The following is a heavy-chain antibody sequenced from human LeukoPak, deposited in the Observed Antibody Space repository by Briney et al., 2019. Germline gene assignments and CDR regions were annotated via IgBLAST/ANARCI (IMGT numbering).Heavy chain of an antibody. J-gene: IGHJ5*02. CDR1: GDSINSYS. CDR3: ARRVVEARASSERNWLDP. D-gene: IGHD1-26*01. Sequence: SETLSLTCIVSGDSINSYSWNWLRQSPEKGLEWIGRIYFSGSTMYNPSLRSRVTLLVDTSNNQFSLKLSSVTAADTAIYYCARRVVEARASSERNWLDPWGQGTLVTVSP. CDR2: IYFSGST. V-gene: IGHV4-59*08.